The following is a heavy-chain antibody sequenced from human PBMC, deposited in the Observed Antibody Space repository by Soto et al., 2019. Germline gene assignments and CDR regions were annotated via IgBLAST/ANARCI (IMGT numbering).Heavy chain of an antibody. V-gene: IGHV3-23*01. J-gene: IGHJ4*02. CDR3: ARRGSGSYYDY. CDR2: ISVSGGST. D-gene: IGHD1-26*01. CDR1: GFTFSSYA. Sequence: GGPLRLSCAASGFTFSSYAMRWVRQAPVKGLEWVSAISVSGGSTYYADSVKGRFTISRDNSKNTLYLQMNSLRAEDTAVYYCARRGSGSYYDYWGQGTLVTVSS.